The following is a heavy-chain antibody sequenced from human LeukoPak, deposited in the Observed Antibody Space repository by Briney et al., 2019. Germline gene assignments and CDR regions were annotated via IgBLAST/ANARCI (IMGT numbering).Heavy chain of an antibody. V-gene: IGHV4-59*12. CDR3: ARENANSGCAGTVDY. CDR2: IYYSGST. Sequence: PSETLSLTCTVSGGSISSYYWSCMRQPPGKGRECIGYIYYSGSTNYNASLTSRVTISVDTSKNQFSLKLSSVTAADTAVYYCARENANSGCAGTVDYWGQGTLVTVSS. D-gene: IGHD6-13*01. CDR1: GGSISSYY. J-gene: IGHJ4*02.